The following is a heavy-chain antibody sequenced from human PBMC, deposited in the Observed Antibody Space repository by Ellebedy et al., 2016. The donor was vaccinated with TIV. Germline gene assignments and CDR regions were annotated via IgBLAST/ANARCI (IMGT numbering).Heavy chain of an antibody. V-gene: IGHV3-30*18. CDR3: AKARDKVTTHDLGY. J-gene: IGHJ4*02. CDR2: ISYDGSNK. Sequence: GGSLRLSXAASGFTFSSYGMHWVRQAPGKGLEWVAVISYDGSNKYYADSVKGRFTISRDNSKNTLYLQMNSLRAEDTAVYYCAKARDKVTTHDLGYWGQGTLVTVSS. D-gene: IGHD4-17*01. CDR1: GFTFSSYG.